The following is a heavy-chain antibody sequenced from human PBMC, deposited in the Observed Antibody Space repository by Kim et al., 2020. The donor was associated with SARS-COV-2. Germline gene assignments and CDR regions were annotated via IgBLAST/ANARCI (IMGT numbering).Heavy chain of an antibody. D-gene: IGHD6-13*01. CDR1: GYTFTSYA. J-gene: IGHJ4*02. CDR2: INAGNGNT. V-gene: IGHV1-3*01. CDR3: ARMGGEQQLGLYFDY. Sequence: ASVKVSCKASGYTFTSYAMHWVRQAPGQRLEWMGWINAGNGNTKYSQKFQGRVTITRDKSASTAYMELSSLRSEDTAVYYCARMGGEQQLGLYFDYWGQGTLVTVSS.